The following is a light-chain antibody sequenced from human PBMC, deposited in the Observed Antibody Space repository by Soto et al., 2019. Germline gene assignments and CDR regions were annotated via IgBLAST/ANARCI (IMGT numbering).Light chain of an antibody. J-gene: IGKJ4*01. Sequence: EIVLTQSPATLSLSPGERATLSCRASQSVSSYLAWYQQKPGQAPRLLIYDASNRATGIPARFSGSGSWTDFTLTISSLEPEDFAVYYCQQHINWPLTFGGGTKVEIK. V-gene: IGKV3-11*01. CDR3: QQHINWPLT. CDR1: QSVSSY. CDR2: DAS.